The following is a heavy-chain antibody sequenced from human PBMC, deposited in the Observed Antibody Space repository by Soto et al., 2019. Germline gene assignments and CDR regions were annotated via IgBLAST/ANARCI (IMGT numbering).Heavy chain of an antibody. CDR2: IDHSGSS. D-gene: IGHD3-3*01. V-gene: IGHV4-34*01. Sequence: QVQLQQGGAGLLKPSDTLSLTCGVYGGSFSGYYWNWIRQPPGKGLEWIGEIDHSGSSNFNPFLKSRVTISVDRSKNQFSLQLYSVTAADTAVYFCARGQGVPITVPADDFLRLGRYYYTDVWGKGTPVTVSS. J-gene: IGHJ6*03. CDR3: ARGQGVPITVPADDFLRLGRYYYTDV. CDR1: GGSFSGYY.